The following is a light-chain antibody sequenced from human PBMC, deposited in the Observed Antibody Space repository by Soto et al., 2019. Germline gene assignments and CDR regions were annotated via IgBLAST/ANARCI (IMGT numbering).Light chain of an antibody. Sequence: DIQMTQSPSTLSASVGXRXXIXCXASQSISXRLAWYQQKPGKVPKLLIYKASSLESGVPSRFSGSGSGTEFTLTISXLXXXXXXXXXXXXXXXYSWTFGQGTKVEI. CDR2: KAS. CDR3: XXXXXYSWT. J-gene: IGKJ1*01. CDR1: QSISXR. V-gene: IGKV1-5*03.